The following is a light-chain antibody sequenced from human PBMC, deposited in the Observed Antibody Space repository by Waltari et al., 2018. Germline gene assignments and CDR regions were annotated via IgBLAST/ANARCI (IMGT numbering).Light chain of an antibody. Sequence: AIRMTQSPSSLSASIGDRATISCRASQGVSTYLAWYQQKPGKAPSLLIHAASTLQSGVTSRFSGSGTGTDFTLTITCLQSEDFATYYCQQYHDYPWTFGQGTKVDI. J-gene: IGKJ1*01. CDR2: AAS. CDR3: QQYHDYPWT. CDR1: QGVSTY. V-gene: IGKV1-8*01.